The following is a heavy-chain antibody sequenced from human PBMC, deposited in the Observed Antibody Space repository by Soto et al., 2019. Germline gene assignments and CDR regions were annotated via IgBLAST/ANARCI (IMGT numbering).Heavy chain of an antibody. Sequence: QVQLVESGGGVVQPGRSLKLSCAASGFTFKNHGMHWVRQAPGKGLEWVAVIWYDGSNEYYADSVKGRFTISRDNSKNMLYLEMDSLRDEDTAVYYCVRDIASRRFDYSGQGTLVIVSS. J-gene: IGHJ4*02. CDR2: IWYDGSNE. CDR1: GFTFKNHG. V-gene: IGHV3-33*01. CDR3: VRDIASRRFDY. D-gene: IGHD6-6*01.